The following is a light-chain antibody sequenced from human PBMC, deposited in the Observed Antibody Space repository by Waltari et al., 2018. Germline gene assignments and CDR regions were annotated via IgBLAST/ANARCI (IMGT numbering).Light chain of an antibody. CDR3: QLRTNWPPMYT. J-gene: IGKJ2*01. V-gene: IGKV3-11*01. CDR1: QSVSSY. Sequence: EIVLIQSPATLSLSPGERATLSCRASQSVSSYLGWYQQKPGQAPRLLIYDASKRATGIPARFSGSGSGTDFTLTISSLEPEDFALYYCQLRTNWPPMYTFGQGTKLEIK. CDR2: DAS.